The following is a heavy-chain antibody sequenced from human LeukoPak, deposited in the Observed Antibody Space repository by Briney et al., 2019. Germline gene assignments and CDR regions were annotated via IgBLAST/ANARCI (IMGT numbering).Heavy chain of an antibody. J-gene: IGHJ4*02. D-gene: IGHD5-18*01. CDR3: ARAPQVWLEELRHPADY. Sequence: GASVKVSCKASGYTFTGYYMHWVRQAPGQGLEWMGWINPNSGGTNYAQKFQGRVTMTRDTSISTAYMELSSLRSDDTAVYYCARAPQVWLEELRHPADYWGQGTLVTVSS. CDR1: GYTFTGYY. CDR2: INPNSGGT. V-gene: IGHV1-2*02.